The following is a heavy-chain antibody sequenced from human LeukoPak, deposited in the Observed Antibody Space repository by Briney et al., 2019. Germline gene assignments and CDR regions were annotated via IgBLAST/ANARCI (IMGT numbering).Heavy chain of an antibody. V-gene: IGHV4-59*01. D-gene: IGHD2-8*01. J-gene: IGHJ6*03. Sequence: SETLSLTCTVSGGSISSYYWSWIRQPPGKGLEWIGYIYYSGSTNYNPSLKSRVTISVDTSKNQFSLRLSSVTAADTAVYYCARGRTYYYYMDVWGKGTTVTVSS. CDR3: ARGRTYYYYMDV. CDR2: IYYSGST. CDR1: GGSISSYY.